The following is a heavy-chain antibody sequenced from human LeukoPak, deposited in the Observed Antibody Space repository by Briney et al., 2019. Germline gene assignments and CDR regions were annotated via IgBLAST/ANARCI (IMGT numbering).Heavy chain of an antibody. J-gene: IGHJ4*02. CDR3: TRDYKADC. D-gene: IGHD1-1*01. Sequence: PGGSLRLSCAASGFTFGSYWMSWVRQAPGKGLEWVSVISGSGDATNYADSVKGRFTISRDNSKNTLFLQMNRLRADDTAVYYCTRDYKADCWGQGTLVTVSS. CDR2: ISGSGDAT. V-gene: IGHV3-23*01. CDR1: GFTFGSYW.